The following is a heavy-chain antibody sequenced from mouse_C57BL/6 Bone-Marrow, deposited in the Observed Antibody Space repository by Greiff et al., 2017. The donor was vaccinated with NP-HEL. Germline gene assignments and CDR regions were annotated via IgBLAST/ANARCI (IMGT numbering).Heavy chain of an antibody. CDR3: ASPIYDGYYSFAY. Sequence: VQLQQPGAELVKPGASVKLSCKASGYTFTSYWMQWVKQRPGQGLEWIGEIDPSDSYTNYNQKFKGKATLTVDTSSSTAYMQLSSLTSEDSAVYYCASPIYDGYYSFAYWGQGTLVTVSA. J-gene: IGHJ3*01. CDR2: IDPSDSYT. V-gene: IGHV1-50*01. D-gene: IGHD2-3*01. CDR1: GYTFTSYW.